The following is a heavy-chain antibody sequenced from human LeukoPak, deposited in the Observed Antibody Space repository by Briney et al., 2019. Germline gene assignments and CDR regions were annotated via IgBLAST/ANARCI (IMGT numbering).Heavy chain of an antibody. D-gene: IGHD3-16*02. CDR1: GFTFSSYS. J-gene: IGHJ4*02. Sequence: GGSLRLSCAASGFTFSSYSMNWVRQAPGKGLEWVSSISSSSSYIYYADSVKGRFTISRDNAKNSLYLQMNSLRAEDTAVYYCAGEEYDYVWGSYRYEGYWGQGTLVTVSS. CDR3: AGEEYDYVWGSYRYEGY. CDR2: ISSSSSYI. V-gene: IGHV3-21*01.